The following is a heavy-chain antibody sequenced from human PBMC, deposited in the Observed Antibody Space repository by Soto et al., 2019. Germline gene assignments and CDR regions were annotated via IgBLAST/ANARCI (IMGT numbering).Heavy chain of an antibody. Sequence: QVQLVQSGAEVKKPGSSVKVSCKASGGTFSSYAISWVRQAPGQGLEWMGGIIPIFGTANYAQKFQGRVTITADESTSTAYRELSSLRSEDTAVYYCARGRWLQSREDRGSDYWGQGTLVTVSS. J-gene: IGHJ4*02. CDR2: IIPIFGTA. CDR1: GGTFSSYA. CDR3: ARGRWLQSREDRGSDY. D-gene: IGHD5-12*01. V-gene: IGHV1-69*01.